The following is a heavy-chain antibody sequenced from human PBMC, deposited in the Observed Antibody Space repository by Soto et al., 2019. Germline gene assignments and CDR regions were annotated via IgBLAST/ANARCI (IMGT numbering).Heavy chain of an antibody. CDR1: GFTFTSSA. CDR3: AAGHMIRFGGVIVKSYGRDV. J-gene: IGHJ6*02. Sequence: ASVKVSCKASGFTFTSSAMQWVRQARGQRLEWIGWIVVGSGNTNYAQKFQARVTITSDMYTSTAYMELSSLRSEDTAVYYCAAGHMIRFGGVIVKSYGRDVWGQGTTVTVSS. V-gene: IGHV1-58*02. CDR2: IVVGSGNT. D-gene: IGHD3-16*02.